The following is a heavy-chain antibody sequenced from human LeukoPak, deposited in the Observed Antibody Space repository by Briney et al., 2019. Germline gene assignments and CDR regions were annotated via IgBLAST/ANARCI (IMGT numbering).Heavy chain of an antibody. D-gene: IGHD5-12*01. CDR2: INHSGST. V-gene: IGHV4-34*01. Sequence: SETLSLTCAVYGGSFSGYYWSWIRRPPGKGLEWIGEINHSGSTNYNPSLKSRVTISVDTSKNQFSLKLSSVTAADTAVYYCARSGYSGYGTRPVFDYWGQGTLVTVSS. CDR1: GGSFSGYY. CDR3: ARSGYSGYGTRPVFDY. J-gene: IGHJ4*02.